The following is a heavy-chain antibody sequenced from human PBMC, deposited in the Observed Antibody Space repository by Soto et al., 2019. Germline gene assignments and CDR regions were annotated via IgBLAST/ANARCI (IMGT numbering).Heavy chain of an antibody. J-gene: IGHJ6*02. D-gene: IGHD3-10*01. CDR2: IYYSGST. CDR3: AREEGEVPWFGESNYYYYGMDV. V-gene: IGHV4-30-4*01. Sequence: QVQLQESGPGLVKPSQTLSLTCTVSGGSISSGDYYWSWIRQPPGKGLEWIGYIYYSGSTYYNPSLKSRVTIAVDTAKSQFALKLSSVTAADTAVYYCAREEGEVPWFGESNYYYYGMDVWGQGTTVTVSS. CDR1: GGSISSGDYY.